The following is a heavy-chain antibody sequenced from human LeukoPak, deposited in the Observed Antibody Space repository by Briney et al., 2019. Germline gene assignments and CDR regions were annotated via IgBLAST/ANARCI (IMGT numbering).Heavy chain of an antibody. CDR2: ISGRGTTS. CDR1: GFSFSTYD. Sequence: PGGSLRLSCAASGFSFSTYDMSWVRQAPGKGLEWVSAISGRGTTSQYADFVKGRFTISRDNSKNTLYLQMNSLRAEDTAVYYCAKTYSSGWTSFDYWGQGTLVTVSS. CDR3: AKTYSSGWTSFDY. J-gene: IGHJ4*02. D-gene: IGHD6-19*01. V-gene: IGHV3-23*01.